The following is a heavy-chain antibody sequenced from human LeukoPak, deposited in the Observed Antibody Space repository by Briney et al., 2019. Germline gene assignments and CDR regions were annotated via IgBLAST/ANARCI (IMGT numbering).Heavy chain of an antibody. V-gene: IGHV3-33*06. CDR2: IWYDGSNK. J-gene: IGHJ5*02. D-gene: IGHD3-10*01. CDR1: GFTLRSYG. Sequence: GVSLSLSCTTSGFTLRSYGMHWVRQAPGKGLEWGAVIWYDGSNKYYADSVKDRLTLSRDNSKNTLYLPMNSLRAEDTAVYYCAKGSPARPSWFDPWGQGTLVTV. CDR3: AKGSPARPSWFDP.